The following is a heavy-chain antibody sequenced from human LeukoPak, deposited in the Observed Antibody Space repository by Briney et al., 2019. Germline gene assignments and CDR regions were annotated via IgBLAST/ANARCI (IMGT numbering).Heavy chain of an antibody. CDR3: ARVGGYSSGWYAGGPFDY. CDR1: GFTFSDYY. Sequence: IPGGSLRLSCAASGFTFSDYYMSWIRQAPGKGLEWVLYISSSSSYTNYADSVKGRFTISRDNAKNSLYLQMNSLRAEDTAVYYCARVGGYSSGWYAGGPFDYWGQGTLVTVSS. V-gene: IGHV3-11*06. CDR2: ISSSSSYT. J-gene: IGHJ4*02. D-gene: IGHD6-19*01.